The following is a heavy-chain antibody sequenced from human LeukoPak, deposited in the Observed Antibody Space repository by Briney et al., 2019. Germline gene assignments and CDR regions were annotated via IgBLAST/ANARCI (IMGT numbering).Heavy chain of an antibody. V-gene: IGHV4-4*07. D-gene: IGHD5-18*01. CDR2: IHTSGST. J-gene: IGHJ4*02. CDR3: ARVSTEWLPADY. CDR1: GGSISSYY. Sequence: PSETLSLTCTVSGGSISSYYWSWIRQPAGKGLEWIGRIHTSGSTNYNPSLKSRVTMSGDTSKNQFSLKLSSVTAADTAVYYCARVSTEWLPADYWGQGTLVTVSS.